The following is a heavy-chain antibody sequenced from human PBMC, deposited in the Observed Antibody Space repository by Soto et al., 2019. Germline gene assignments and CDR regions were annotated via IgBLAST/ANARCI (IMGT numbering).Heavy chain of an antibody. Sequence: PWGVLRLSCSASGFTFSEYSMHWVRQAPGKGLQYVSTISSDGDITYYADSVKGRFTISRDNSKNTLYLQMNSLRPEDTAVYYCVKVSTFYDILTGYYSTNFFDPWGQGTLVTVSS. J-gene: IGHJ5*02. CDR3: VKVSTFYDILTGYYSTNFFDP. D-gene: IGHD3-9*01. V-gene: IGHV3-64D*06. CDR2: ISSDGDIT. CDR1: GFTFSEYS.